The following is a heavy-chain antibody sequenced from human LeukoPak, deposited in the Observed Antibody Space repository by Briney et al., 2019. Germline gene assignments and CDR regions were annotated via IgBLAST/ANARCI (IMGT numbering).Heavy chain of an antibody. D-gene: IGHD2-15*01. CDR2: IIPIFGTA. CDR1: GGTFSSYA. J-gene: IGHJ5*02. CDR3: ARGPLVVVNWFDP. V-gene: IGHV1-69*05. Sequence: SVKVSCKASGGTFSSYAISWVRQAPGQGLEWMGGIIPIFGTANYAQKFQGRVTITTDKSTSTAYMELSSLRSEDTAVYYCARGPLVVVNWFDPWGQGTLVTVSS.